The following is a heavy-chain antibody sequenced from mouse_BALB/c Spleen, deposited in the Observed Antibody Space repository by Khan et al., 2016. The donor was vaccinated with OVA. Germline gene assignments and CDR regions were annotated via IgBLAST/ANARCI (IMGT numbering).Heavy chain of an antibody. CDR3: ARHNYCPFAY. CDR2: ISTGGDYI. J-gene: IGHJ3*01. Sequence: EVELVESGGDLVKPGGSLKLSCAASGFTFSTYAMSWVRQTPDKRLEWVATISTGGDYIYYPDSVKGRFTISRDNAKNTLYLHMSSLRSVDTAMYYCARHNYCPFAYWGQGTLVTVSA. V-gene: IGHV5-6*01. CDR1: GFTFSTYA. D-gene: IGHD2-1*01.